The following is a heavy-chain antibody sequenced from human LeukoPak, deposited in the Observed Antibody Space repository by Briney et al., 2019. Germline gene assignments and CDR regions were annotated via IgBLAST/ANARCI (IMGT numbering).Heavy chain of an antibody. CDR3: AKDRGSGYHYFDY. CDR1: GFTFSSYA. V-gene: IGHV3-23*01. D-gene: IGHD3-22*01. CDR2: ISGSGYSI. J-gene: IGHJ4*02. Sequence: GRSLRLSCAASGFTFSSYAMSWVRQAPGKGLEWVSAISGSGYSIYYADSVKGRFTISRDNSKNTLYLQMNSLRAEDTAVYYCAKDRGSGYHYFDYWGQGTLVTVSS.